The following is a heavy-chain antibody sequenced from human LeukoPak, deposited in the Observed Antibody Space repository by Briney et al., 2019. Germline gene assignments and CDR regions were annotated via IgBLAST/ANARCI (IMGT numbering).Heavy chain of an antibody. V-gene: IGHV1-3*01. CDR2: INAGNGNT. CDR3: ARDRRGYSSSWYDY. D-gene: IGHD6-13*01. CDR1: GYNFNSYA. J-gene: IGHJ4*02. Sequence: GASVKVSCKASGYNFNSYAMHWVRQAPGQRLEWMGWINAGNGNTKYSQKFQGRVTITRDTSASTAYMELSSLRSEDTAVYYCARDRRGYSSSWYDYWGQGTLVTVSS.